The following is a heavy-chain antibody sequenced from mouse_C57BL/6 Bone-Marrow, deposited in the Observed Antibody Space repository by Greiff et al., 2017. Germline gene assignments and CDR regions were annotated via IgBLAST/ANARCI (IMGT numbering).Heavy chain of an antibody. D-gene: IGHD2-4*01. CDR3: TRDGYDYDGGFAY. CDR2: IDPETGGT. CDR1: GYTFTDYE. Sequence: QVQLQESGAELVRPGASVTLSCKASGYTFTDYEMHWVKQTPVHGLEWIGAIDPETGGTAYNQKFKGKAILTADKSSSTAYMELRSLTSEDSAVYYCTRDGYDYDGGFAYWGQGTLVTVSA. V-gene: IGHV1-15*01. J-gene: IGHJ3*01.